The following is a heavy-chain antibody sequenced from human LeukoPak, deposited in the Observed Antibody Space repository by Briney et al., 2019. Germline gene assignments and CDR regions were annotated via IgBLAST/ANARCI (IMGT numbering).Heavy chain of an antibody. D-gene: IGHD2-15*01. Sequence: GGSLRLSCAASGFTFSSYSMNWVRQAPGKGLEWVSSISSSSSYIYYADSVKGRFTISRDNAKNSLYLQMNSLRAEDTAVYYCAREIDIVVVVAAKADYYGMDVWGQGTTVTVSS. J-gene: IGHJ6*02. V-gene: IGHV3-21*01. CDR1: GFTFSSYS. CDR3: AREIDIVVVVAAKADYYGMDV. CDR2: ISSSSSYI.